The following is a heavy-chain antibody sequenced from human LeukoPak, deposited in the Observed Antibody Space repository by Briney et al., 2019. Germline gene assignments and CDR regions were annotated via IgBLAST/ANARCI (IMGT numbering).Heavy chain of an antibody. V-gene: IGHV1-69*06. CDR3: ARVTEGYSALTYYFDY. CDR2: IIPIFGTA. D-gene: IGHD5-18*01. CDR1: GGTFSSYA. Sequence: ASVKVSCKASGGTFSSYAISWVRQAPGQGLEWMGGIIPIFGTANYAQKFQGRVTITADKSTSTAYMELSSLRSEDTAVYYCARVTEGYSALTYYFDYWGQGTLVTVSS. J-gene: IGHJ4*02.